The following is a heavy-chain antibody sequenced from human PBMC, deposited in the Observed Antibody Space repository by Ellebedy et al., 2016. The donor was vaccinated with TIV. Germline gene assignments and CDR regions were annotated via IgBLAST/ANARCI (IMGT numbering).Heavy chain of an antibody. D-gene: IGHD2-21*02. J-gene: IGHJ5*02. V-gene: IGHV5-10-1*01. CDR2: IDPGDSST. CDR3: ARLSVVSGFDA. CDR1: GYTFANSY. Sequence: PGGSLRLSCTGSGYTFANSYINWVRQLPGRGMAWMGRIDPGDSSTKFSPSFQGHVTFLVDKSLSTAYLQWSSLQASDSAMYYCARLSVVSGFDAWGQGTLVTVSS.